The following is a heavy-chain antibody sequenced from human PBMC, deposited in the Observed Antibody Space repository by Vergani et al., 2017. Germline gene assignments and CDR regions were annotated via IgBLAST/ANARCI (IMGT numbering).Heavy chain of an antibody. CDR3: ADLYGDDGFSPF. D-gene: IGHD2-21*01. Sequence: QVQLAESGGGVVQPGRSLRLSCAASGFTFSSYAMHWLRQAPGKGLAWVAVISYDGSNKYYADSVKGRFTISRDNSKNTLYLQINSLRAEDTAFYYCADLYGDDGFSPFWGQGTLVTVSS. J-gene: IGHJ4*02. CDR2: ISYDGSNK. V-gene: IGHV3-30-3*01. CDR1: GFTFSSYA.